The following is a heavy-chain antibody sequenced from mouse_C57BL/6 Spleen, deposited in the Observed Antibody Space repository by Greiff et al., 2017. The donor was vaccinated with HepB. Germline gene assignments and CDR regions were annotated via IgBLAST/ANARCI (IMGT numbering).Heavy chain of an antibody. J-gene: IGHJ2*01. CDR2: ISSGGDYI. V-gene: IGHV5-9-1*02. CDR3: TRGRGNDYDGPYYFDY. Sequence: EVMLVESGEGLVKPGGSLKLSCAASGFTFSSYAMSWVRQTPEKRLEWVAYISSGGDYIYYADTVKGRFTISRDNARNTLYLQMSSLKSEDTAMYYCTRGRGNDYDGPYYFDYWGQGTTLTVSS. CDR1: GFTFSSYA. D-gene: IGHD2-4*01.